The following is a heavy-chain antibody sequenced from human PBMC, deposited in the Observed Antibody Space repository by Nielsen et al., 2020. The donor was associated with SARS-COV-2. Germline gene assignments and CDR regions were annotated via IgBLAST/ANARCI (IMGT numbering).Heavy chain of an antibody. CDR3: ARGKRSFSGAFLNFYYYYYMDV. J-gene: IGHJ6*03. V-gene: IGHV4-59*12. D-gene: IGHD3-3*01. Sequence: RQAPGKGLEWIGYIYYSGSTNYNPSLKSRVTISVDTSKNQFSLRLNSVTAADTAVYFCARGKRSFSGAFLNFYYYYYMDVWGKGTTVTVSS. CDR2: IYYSGST.